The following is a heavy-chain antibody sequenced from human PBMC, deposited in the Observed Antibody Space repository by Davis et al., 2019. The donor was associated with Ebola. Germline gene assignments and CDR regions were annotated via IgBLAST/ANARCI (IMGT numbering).Heavy chain of an antibody. CDR2: ISYDGSNK. Sequence: GGSLRLSCAASEFTFSSYAMHWVRQAPCKGLEWVAVISYDGSNKYYADSVKGRFTISRDNSKNTLYLQMNSLRAEDTAVYYCSRLPWIQLWGGAFDIWGQGTMVTVSS. V-gene: IGHV3-30*04. CDR3: SRLPWIQLWGGAFDI. J-gene: IGHJ3*02. D-gene: IGHD5-18*01. CDR1: EFTFSSYA.